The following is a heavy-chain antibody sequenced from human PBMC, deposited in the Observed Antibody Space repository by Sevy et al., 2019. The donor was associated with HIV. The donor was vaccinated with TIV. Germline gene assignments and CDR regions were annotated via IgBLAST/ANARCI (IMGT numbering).Heavy chain of an antibody. CDR3: ERETDSRVDIVVVPARYYYGMDV. V-gene: IGHV3-30*04. J-gene: IGHJ6*02. D-gene: IGHD2-2*03. CDR1: GFTFSSYA. Sequence: GGSLRLSCAASGFTFSSYAMHWVRQAPGKGLEWVAVISYDGSNKYYADSVKGRFTISRDNSKNTLYLQMNSLRAEDTAVYYCERETDSRVDIVVVPARYYYGMDVWGQGTTVTVSS. CDR2: ISYDGSNK.